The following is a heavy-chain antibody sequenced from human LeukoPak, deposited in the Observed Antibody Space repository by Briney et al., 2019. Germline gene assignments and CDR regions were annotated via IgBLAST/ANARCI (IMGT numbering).Heavy chain of an antibody. V-gene: IGHV1-2*02. CDR2: INPNSGGT. Sequence: ASVKVSCKASGYTFTDYYMHWVRQAPGQGLEWMGWINPNSGGTNYAQKFQGRVTMTRDTSISTAYMELSRLRSDDTAVYYCARGSGSYPYDAFDIWGQGTMVTVSS. D-gene: IGHD1-26*01. CDR1: GYTFTDYY. CDR3: ARGSGSYPYDAFDI. J-gene: IGHJ3*02.